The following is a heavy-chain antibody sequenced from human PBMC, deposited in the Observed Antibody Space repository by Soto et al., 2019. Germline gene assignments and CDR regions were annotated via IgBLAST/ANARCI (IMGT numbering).Heavy chain of an antibody. CDR3: VRDDSFRDSTAP. J-gene: IGHJ5*02. V-gene: IGHV3-33*01. CDR1: GFTFSNYG. Sequence: QVQRVESGGGVVQPGRSLTVSCAASGFTFSNYGMHWVRQAPDKGLEWVAVIWYDGSRKYYADSVKGRFTISRDDSKKTLYLEMNSLSVDDTAVYYCVRDDSFRDSTAPCGHGTLFTVSS. CDR2: IWYDGSRK. D-gene: IGHD2-2*01.